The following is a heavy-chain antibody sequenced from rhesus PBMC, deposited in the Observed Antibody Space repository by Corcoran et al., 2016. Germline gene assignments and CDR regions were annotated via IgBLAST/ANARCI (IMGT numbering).Heavy chain of an antibody. D-gene: IGHD6-25*01. Sequence: EVQLVETGGGLVQPGGSLKLSCAASGFTFSSYGMSWVRQAPGEGLECVSAMNSGGCRTYYDDSVKGRYTISRDNSKNTLSLQMNSLRAEDTAVYYCAKVGYSGSWGDWGQGVLVTVSS. J-gene: IGHJ4*01. CDR2: MNSGGCRT. V-gene: IGHV3S5*01. CDR3: AKVGYSGSWGD. CDR1: GFTFSSYG.